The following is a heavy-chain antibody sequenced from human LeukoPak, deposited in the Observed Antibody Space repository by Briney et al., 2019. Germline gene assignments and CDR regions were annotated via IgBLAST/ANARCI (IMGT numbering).Heavy chain of an antibody. D-gene: IGHD1-1*01. Sequence: ASVKVSCKASGYTFTGCYMHWVRQAPGQGLEWMGWINPNSGGTNYAQKFQGRVTMTRDTSISTAYMELSRLRSDDTAVYYCARDVDNWNDFDYWGQGTLVTVSS. J-gene: IGHJ4*02. CDR2: INPNSGGT. CDR3: ARDVDNWNDFDY. CDR1: GYTFTGCY. V-gene: IGHV1-2*02.